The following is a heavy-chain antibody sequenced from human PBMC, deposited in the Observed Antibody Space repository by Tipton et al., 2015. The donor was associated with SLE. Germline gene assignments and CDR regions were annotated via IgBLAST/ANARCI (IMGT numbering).Heavy chain of an antibody. D-gene: IGHD6-13*01. CDR2: IYSSGST. CDR3: ARGYSSSWYREFFDI. CDR1: GGSISGYY. Sequence: TLSLTCTVSGGSISGYYWSWIRQPAGKGLEWIGRIYSSGSTIYNPSLKSRLTLSLDTSKNQFSLRVRSATAADTAFYYCARGYSSSWYREFFDIWGRGTLVTVSS. V-gene: IGHV4-4*07. J-gene: IGHJ2*01.